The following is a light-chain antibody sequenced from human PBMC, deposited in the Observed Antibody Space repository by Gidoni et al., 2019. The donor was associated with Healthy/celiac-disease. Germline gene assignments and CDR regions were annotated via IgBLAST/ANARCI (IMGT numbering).Light chain of an antibody. Sequence: SYELTQQPSVSVSPGQTASITCSGDKLGDKYACWYQQKPGQSPVLVIYQDSKRPSGIPERFSGSNSGNTATLTISGTQAMDEADYYCQAWDRCSFYVFGTGTTVTVL. J-gene: IGLJ1*01. V-gene: IGLV3-1*01. CDR1: KLGDKY. CDR3: QAWDRCSFYV. CDR2: QDS.